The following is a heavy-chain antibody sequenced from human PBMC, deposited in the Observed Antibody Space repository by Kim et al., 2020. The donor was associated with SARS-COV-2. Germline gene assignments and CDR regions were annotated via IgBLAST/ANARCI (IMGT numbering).Heavy chain of an antibody. V-gene: IGHV3-15*01. CDR3: TVRGYCSSITHCPNKL. CDR1: GFIFTNAW. J-gene: IGHJ4*02. D-gene: IGHD2-2*01. CDR2: IKTKGNGETT. Sequence: GGSLRLSCATSGFIFTNAWMSWVRQVPGKGLEWVGRIKTKGNGETTDYAATVKDRFTISRDDSTNTVFLQMNSPKTEDTAVYFCTVRGYCSSITHCPNKLWGQGTLVTVSS.